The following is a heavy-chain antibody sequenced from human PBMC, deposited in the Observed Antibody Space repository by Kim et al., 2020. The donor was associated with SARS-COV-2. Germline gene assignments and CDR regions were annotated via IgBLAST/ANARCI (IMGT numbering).Heavy chain of an antibody. CDR1: GYSFTSYW. D-gene: IGHD6-6*01. Sequence: GESLKISCKGSGYSFTSYWIGWVRQMPGKGLEWMGIIYPGDSDTRYSPSFQDQVTISADKSISTAYLQWSSLKASDTAMYYCARYHASHSIAPSYYFDYWGQGTLVTVSS. CDR2: IYPGDSDT. CDR3: ARYHASHSIAPSYYFDY. J-gene: IGHJ4*02. V-gene: IGHV5-51*01.